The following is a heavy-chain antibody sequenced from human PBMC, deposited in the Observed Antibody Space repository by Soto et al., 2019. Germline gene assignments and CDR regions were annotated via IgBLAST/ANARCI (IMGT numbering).Heavy chain of an antibody. Sequence: GASVKVSCKASGYTFTGYYMHWVRQAPGQGLGWMGWINPNSGGTNYAQKFQGRVTMTRDTSISTAYMELSRLRSDDTAVYYCARAIAVAGTSRFDPWGQGTLVTVSS. V-gene: IGHV1-2*02. CDR1: GYTFTGYY. D-gene: IGHD6-19*01. CDR2: INPNSGGT. CDR3: ARAIAVAGTSRFDP. J-gene: IGHJ5*02.